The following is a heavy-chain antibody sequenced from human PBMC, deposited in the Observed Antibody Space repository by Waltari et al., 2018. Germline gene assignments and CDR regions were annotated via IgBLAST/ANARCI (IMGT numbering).Heavy chain of an antibody. CDR3: ARLVEDYYDSSGYYPSNYYYYYMDV. J-gene: IGHJ6*03. CDR2: IYYSGST. CDR1: GGSISSSSYY. Sequence: QLQLQESGPGLVKPSETLSLTCTVSGGSISSSSYYWGWLRQPPGQGLEWIGGIYYSGSTYYNPSLKSRVTISVDTSKNQFSLKLSSVTAADTAVYYCARLVEDYYDSSGYYPSNYYYYYMDVWGKGTTVTVSS. D-gene: IGHD3-22*01. V-gene: IGHV4-39*01.